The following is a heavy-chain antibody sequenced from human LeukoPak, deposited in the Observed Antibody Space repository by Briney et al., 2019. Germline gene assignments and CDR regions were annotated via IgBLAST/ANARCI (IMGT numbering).Heavy chain of an antibody. J-gene: IGHJ4*02. CDR2: INHSGST. Sequence: SETLSLTCAVYGGSFSGYYWSWIRQPPGKGLEWIGEINHSGSTNYNPSLKSRVTISVDTSKNQFSLKLSSVTAADTAVYYCARRTLIVGATDYWGQRTLVTVSS. CDR1: GGSFSGYY. V-gene: IGHV4-34*01. CDR3: ARRTLIVGATDY. D-gene: IGHD1-26*01.